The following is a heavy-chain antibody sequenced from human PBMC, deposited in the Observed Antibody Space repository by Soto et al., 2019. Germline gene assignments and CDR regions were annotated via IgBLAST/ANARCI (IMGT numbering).Heavy chain of an antibody. D-gene: IGHD2-8*01. V-gene: IGHV1-8*01. CDR3: ARRRGSNGWFDL. J-gene: IGHJ5*02. CDR1: GYTFINYD. Sequence: QVQLVQSGAEVKKPGASVKVSCKASGYTFINYDINWVRQATGQGLEWVGCMNPDSGNTGYAQNFQGRVTMTGNTSISSVYMELSSLTSEDTAVYYCARRRGSNGWFDLWGQGTLVTVSS. CDR2: MNPDSGNT.